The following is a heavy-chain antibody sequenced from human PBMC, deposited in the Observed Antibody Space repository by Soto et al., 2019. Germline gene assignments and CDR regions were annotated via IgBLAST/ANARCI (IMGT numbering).Heavy chain of an antibody. D-gene: IGHD3-3*01. J-gene: IGHJ4*02. CDR3: ARAAHDFWSGYSTKTDY. V-gene: IGHV3-74*01. Sequence: GGSLRLSCAASGFTFSSYWMHWVRQAPGKGLVWVSRINSDGSSTSDADSVKGRFTISRDNAKNTLYLQMDSLRAEDTAVYYCARAAHDFWSGYSTKTDYWGQGTLVTVSS. CDR1: GFTFSSYW. CDR2: INSDGSST.